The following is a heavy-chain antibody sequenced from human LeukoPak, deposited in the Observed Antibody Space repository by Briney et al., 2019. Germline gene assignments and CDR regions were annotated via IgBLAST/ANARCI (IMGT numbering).Heavy chain of an antibody. CDR1: GFTFSSYE. D-gene: IGHD3-10*01. V-gene: IGHV3-48*03. CDR2: ISSSGSTI. CDR3: AKDPVRGFGDSGTDY. J-gene: IGHJ4*02. Sequence: GGSLRLSCAASGFTFSSYEMNWVRQAPGKGLEWVSYISSSGSTIYYADSVKGRFTISRDNAKNSLYLQMNSLRAEDTALYYCAKDPVRGFGDSGTDYWGQGTLVTVSS.